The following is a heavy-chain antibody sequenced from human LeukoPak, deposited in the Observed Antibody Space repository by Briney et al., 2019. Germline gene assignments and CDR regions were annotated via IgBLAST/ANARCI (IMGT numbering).Heavy chain of an antibody. CDR2: IIPIFGTA. J-gene: IGHJ4*02. D-gene: IGHD3-22*01. Sequence: SVKVSCKASGGTFSSYAISWVRQAPGQGLEWMGGIIPIFGTANYAQKFQGRVTITADESTSTAYMELSSLRSEDTAVYYCARDPLGSSSYYDSSGYYTPQDYWGQGTLVTVSS. V-gene: IGHV1-69*13. CDR1: GGTFSSYA. CDR3: ARDPLGSSSYYDSSGYYTPQDY.